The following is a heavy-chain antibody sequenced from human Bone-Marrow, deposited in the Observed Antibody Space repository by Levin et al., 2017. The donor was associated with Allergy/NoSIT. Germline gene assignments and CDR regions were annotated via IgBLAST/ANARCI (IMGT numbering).Heavy chain of an antibody. V-gene: IGHV3-23*01. CDR3: ANAWSYCGKDCYSYDFDY. CDR2: ISGGGDNK. J-gene: IGHJ4*02. D-gene: IGHD2-21*02. CDR1: GFTFNNYA. Sequence: GESLKISCTTSGFTFNNYAMSWVRQGPGKGLEWVSAISGGGDNKYYSESVRGRFTISRDNSRNTLHLQMNSLRADDTAVYYCANAWSYCGKDCYSYDFDYWGQGVLVTVSS.